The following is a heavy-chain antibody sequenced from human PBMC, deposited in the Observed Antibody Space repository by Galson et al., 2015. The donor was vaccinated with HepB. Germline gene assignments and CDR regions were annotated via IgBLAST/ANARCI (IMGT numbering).Heavy chain of an antibody. D-gene: IGHD6-6*01. CDR2: ISYDGSNK. CDR3: VRGGQLVHEYYYYGMDV. J-gene: IGHJ6*02. V-gene: IGHV3-30-3*01. CDR1: GFTFSSSA. Sequence: SLRLSCAASGFTFSSSAMHWVRQAPRKGLEWVAVISYDGSNKYYADSVKGRFTISRDNSKNTLYLQMNSLRAEDTAVYYCVRGGQLVHEYYYYGMDVWGQGTTVTVSS.